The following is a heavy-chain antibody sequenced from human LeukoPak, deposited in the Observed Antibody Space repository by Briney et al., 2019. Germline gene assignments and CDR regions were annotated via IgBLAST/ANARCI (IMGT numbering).Heavy chain of an antibody. CDR2: ISSNGGST. Sequence: GGSLRLSCSASGFTFSSYAMHWVRQAPGKGLEYVSSISSNGGSTYYADSVKGRFTIPRDNSKNTLFLQMSSLRTEDTAVYYCASPYSGYDYDFDHWGQGTLVTVSS. CDR3: ASPYSGYDYDFDH. D-gene: IGHD5-12*01. J-gene: IGHJ4*02. CDR1: GFTFSSYA. V-gene: IGHV3-64D*06.